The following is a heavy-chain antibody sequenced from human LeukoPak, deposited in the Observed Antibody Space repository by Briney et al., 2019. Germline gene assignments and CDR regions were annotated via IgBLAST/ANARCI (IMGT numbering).Heavy chain of an antibody. CDR3: ARAHSSSWYMDY. CDR1: GGSISSYY. V-gene: IGHV4-59*01. CDR2: MYYSGST. D-gene: IGHD6-13*01. Sequence: PSETLSLTCTVSGGSISSYYWSWIRQPPGKGLEWIGYMYYSGSTNYSPSLKSRVTMSVDTSKNQFSLKLTSMAAADTAVYYCARAHSSSWYMDYWGQGTLVTVSS. J-gene: IGHJ4*02.